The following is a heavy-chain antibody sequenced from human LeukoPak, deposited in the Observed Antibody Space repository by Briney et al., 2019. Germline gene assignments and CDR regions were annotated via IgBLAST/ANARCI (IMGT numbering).Heavy chain of an antibody. Sequence: SETLSLTCAVYGGSFSGFFWSWIRQPPGEGLEWIGEINHSGSTNYNPSLKSRVTISVDTSKNQFSLKLSSVTAADTAVYYCARGLGRRHCDYWGQGTLVTVSS. CDR1: GGSFSGFF. CDR2: INHSGST. CDR3: ARGLGRRHCDY. J-gene: IGHJ4*02. D-gene: IGHD2-21*01. V-gene: IGHV4-34*01.